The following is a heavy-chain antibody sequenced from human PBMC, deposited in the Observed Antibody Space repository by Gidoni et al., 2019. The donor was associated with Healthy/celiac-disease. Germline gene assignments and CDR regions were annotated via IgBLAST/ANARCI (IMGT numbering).Heavy chain of an antibody. V-gene: IGHV3-21*01. CDR1: GFTSSRDS. D-gene: IGHD6-13*01. CDR3: ARVGIAAATPSGADY. J-gene: IGHJ4*02. CDR2: ISSSSSYI. Sequence: EVQLVESGGGLVKPGGSLRLACAAPGFTSSRDSMNWVRQAPGKGLEWVSSISSSSSYIYYADSVKGRFTISRDNAKNSLYLQMNSLRAEDTAVYYCARVGIAAATPSGADYWGQGTLVTVSS.